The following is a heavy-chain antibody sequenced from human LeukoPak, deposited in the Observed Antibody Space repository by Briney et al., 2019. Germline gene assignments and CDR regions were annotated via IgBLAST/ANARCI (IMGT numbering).Heavy chain of an antibody. J-gene: IGHJ4*02. CDR3: ARGGDGDILTGLVFDY. V-gene: IGHV1-18*01. CDR2: IFAYNGNT. Sequence: GASVKVSSKASGYRFTSYGISWVRQAPGQGLEWMGWIFAYNGNTNYAQKLQGRVTMTTDTSTSTAYMELRSLRSDDTAVYYCARGGDGDILTGLVFDYWGQGTLVTVSS. CDR1: GYRFTSYG. D-gene: IGHD3-9*01.